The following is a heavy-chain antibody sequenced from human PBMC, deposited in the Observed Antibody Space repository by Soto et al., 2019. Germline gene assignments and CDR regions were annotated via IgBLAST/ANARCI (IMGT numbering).Heavy chain of an antibody. CDR2: IIPIFGTA. J-gene: IGHJ4*02. CDR1: GGTFSSYA. Sequence: ASVKVSCKASGGTFSSYAISWVRQAPGQGLEWMGGIIPIFGTANYAQKFQGRVTITADESTSTAYMELSSLRSEDTAVYYCARGEGIVVVTDPSDHWGQGTLVTVSS. V-gene: IGHV1-69*13. D-gene: IGHD2-21*02. CDR3: ARGEGIVVVTDPSDH.